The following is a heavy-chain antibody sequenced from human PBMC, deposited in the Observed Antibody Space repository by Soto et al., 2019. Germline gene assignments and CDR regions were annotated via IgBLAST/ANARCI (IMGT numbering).Heavy chain of an antibody. CDR2: IYASGGST. CDR3: VRGGFPDYGKEGRY. D-gene: IGHD4-17*01. V-gene: IGHV1-46*01. J-gene: IGHJ4*02. CDR1: GYTFTSYN. Sequence: QVQLMQSGAEVKKPGASVKVSCKASGYTFTSYNVHWVRQAPGKGLEWMGIIYASGGSTTYAQNFQGRLTVTRDTSTSTVYMELSSLRSDDTALYYCVRGGFPDYGKEGRYWGQGTLVTVSS.